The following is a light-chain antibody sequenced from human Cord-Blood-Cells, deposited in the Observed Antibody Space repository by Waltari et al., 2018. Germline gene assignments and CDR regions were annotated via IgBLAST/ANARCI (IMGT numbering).Light chain of an antibody. V-gene: IGKV1-39*01. CDR1: QSISSC. J-gene: IGKJ2*01. CDR2: AAS. Sequence: DIQMTQSQSSLSASVGDRVTITCRAGQSISSCLNWYQQKPAKAPKLLIYAASSLQSGVLSRCSCSGSGTDFTLTISSLQPEDFATYDCQQSYSTPYTFGQGTKLEIK. CDR3: QQSYSTPYT.